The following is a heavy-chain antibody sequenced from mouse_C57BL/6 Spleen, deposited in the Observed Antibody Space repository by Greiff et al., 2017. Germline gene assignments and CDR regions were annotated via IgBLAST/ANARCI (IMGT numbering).Heavy chain of an antibody. CDR2: INPNNGGT. CDR3: ARPIYYDLMGFAY. Sequence: EVQLQQSGPELVKPGASVKISCKASGYTFTDYYMNWVKQSHGKSLEWIGDINPNNGGTSYNQKFKGKATLTVDKSSSTAYMELRSLTSEDSAVYYCARPIYYDLMGFAYWGQGTLVTVSA. CDR1: GYTFTDYY. V-gene: IGHV1-26*01. J-gene: IGHJ3*01. D-gene: IGHD2-4*01.